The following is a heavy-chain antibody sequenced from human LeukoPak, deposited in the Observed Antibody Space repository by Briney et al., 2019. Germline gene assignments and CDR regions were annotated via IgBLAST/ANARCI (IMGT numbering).Heavy chain of an antibody. J-gene: IGHJ4*02. Sequence: GGSLRLSCVASGFPFDDYAMHWVRQAPGRGLEWVSGISWNSITIGYADSVKGRFTISRDNAKNSLDLQMNSLRAEDTAVYYCARDLGTTVTTYLDYWGQGTLVTVSS. D-gene: IGHD4-17*01. CDR1: GFPFDDYA. CDR3: ARDLGTTVTTYLDY. V-gene: IGHV3-9*01. CDR2: ISWNSITI.